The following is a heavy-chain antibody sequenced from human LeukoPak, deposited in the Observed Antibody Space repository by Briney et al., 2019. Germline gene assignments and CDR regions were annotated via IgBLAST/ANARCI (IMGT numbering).Heavy chain of an antibody. Sequence: ASVKVSCKASGYTFTSYGISWVRQAPGQGLEWMGWISAYNGNTNYAQKFQGRVTMTRDTSISTAYMELSRLRSDDTAVYYCARGRRASVVVVAATPVDYWGQGTLVTVSS. CDR1: GYTFTSYG. D-gene: IGHD2-15*01. CDR2: ISAYNGNT. V-gene: IGHV1-18*01. J-gene: IGHJ4*02. CDR3: ARGRRASVVVVAATPVDY.